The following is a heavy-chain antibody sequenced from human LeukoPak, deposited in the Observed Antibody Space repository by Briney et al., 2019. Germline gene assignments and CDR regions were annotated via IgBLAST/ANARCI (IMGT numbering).Heavy chain of an antibody. CDR1: GGSTSGYY. D-gene: IGHD2-15*01. CDR3: ARHLKEKYCTGGSCGFDY. J-gene: IGHJ4*02. V-gene: IGHV4-59*08. Sequence: SETLSLTCTVSGGSTSGYYWSWIRQPPGKGLEWIGFMYSSGSTYYIPSLRSRVTMSVDTSKNQFFMHLSSVTAADTAVYYCARHLKEKYCTGGSCGFDYWGQGTLVTVSS. CDR2: MYSSGST.